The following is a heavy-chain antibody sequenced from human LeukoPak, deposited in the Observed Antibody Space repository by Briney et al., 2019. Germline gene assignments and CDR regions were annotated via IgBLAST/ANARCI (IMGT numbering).Heavy chain of an antibody. J-gene: IGHJ4*02. Sequence: GGSLRLSCAASGFTFSSYAMHWVRQAPGKGLGFVSVISSNGGSTYYANSVKGRFTISRDNSKNTLYLQMGSLRAEDMAVYYCARDGYCSSTSCPWAYFDFWGQGTLVTVSS. V-gene: IGHV3-64*01. CDR2: ISSNGGST. CDR3: ARDGYCSSTSCPWAYFDF. CDR1: GFTFSSYA. D-gene: IGHD2-2*01.